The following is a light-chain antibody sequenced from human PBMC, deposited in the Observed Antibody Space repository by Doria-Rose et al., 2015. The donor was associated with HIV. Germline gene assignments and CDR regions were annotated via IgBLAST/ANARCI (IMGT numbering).Light chain of an antibody. V-gene: IGKV1-16*02. CDR3: QQYNSYPYT. J-gene: IGKJ2*01. CDR2: AAS. CDR1: QDISNY. Sequence: APVGDRVTITCRASQDISNYLAWFQQKPGKAPTSLIYAASSLRSGVPSKFSGSGSGTDFTLTINSLQPEDFATYYCQQYNSYPYTFGQGTKLEIK.